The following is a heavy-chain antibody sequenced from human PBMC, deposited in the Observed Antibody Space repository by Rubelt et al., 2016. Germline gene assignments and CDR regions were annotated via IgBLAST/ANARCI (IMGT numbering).Heavy chain of an antibody. D-gene: IGHD1-14*01. CDR3: ARVTGPPYYYYGMDV. CDR1: GYTFTSYG. CDR2: ISAYNVNT. V-gene: IGHV1-18*01. J-gene: IGHJ6*02. Sequence: QVQLVQSGAEVKKPGASVKVSCKASGYTFTSYGISWVRQAPGQGLEWMGWISAYNVNTNVGHKLQGRVTMTTDTSSSTAYMELRSLRSDDTAVYDCARVTGPPYYYYGMDVWGQGTTVTVSS.